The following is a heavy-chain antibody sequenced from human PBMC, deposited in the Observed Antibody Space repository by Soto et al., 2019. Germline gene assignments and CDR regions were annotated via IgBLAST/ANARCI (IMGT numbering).Heavy chain of an antibody. V-gene: IGHV3-21*01. D-gene: IGHD2-21*02. Sequence: PGGSLRLSCVASGFTFSNFGLNWVRQAQGKGLEWVSSISSSDKYIYYADSVKGRFTISRDNAKNSLSLQMNSLRADDTPVYYCARVFCRGDCYSPLDYWGQGTLVTVSS. CDR1: GFTFSNFG. CDR3: ARVFCRGDCYSPLDY. CDR2: ISSSDKYI. J-gene: IGHJ4*02.